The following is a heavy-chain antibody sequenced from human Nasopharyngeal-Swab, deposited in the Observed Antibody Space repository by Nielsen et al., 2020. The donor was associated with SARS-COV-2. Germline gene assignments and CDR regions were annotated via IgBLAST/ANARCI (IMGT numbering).Heavy chain of an antibody. CDR2: IYTSGST. D-gene: IGHD5-18*01. J-gene: IGHJ3*02. Sequence: SETLSLTCTVSGGSISSGSYYWSWIRQPAGKGLEWIGRIYTSGSTNYSPSLKSRVTIPVDTSKNQFSLKLSSVTAADTAVYYCARDNTAMDSGAFDIWGQGTMVTVSS. CDR1: GGSISSGSYY. CDR3: ARDNTAMDSGAFDI. V-gene: IGHV4-61*02.